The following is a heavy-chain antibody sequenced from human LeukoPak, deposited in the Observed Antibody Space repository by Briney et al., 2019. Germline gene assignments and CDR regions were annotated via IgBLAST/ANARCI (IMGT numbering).Heavy chain of an antibody. CDR2: ISSGSSTI. J-gene: IGHJ4*02. V-gene: IGHV3-48*02. Sequence: PGGSLRLSCAGSGFIFSDYNMNWVRQAPGKGLEWVSYISSGSSTIYYADSVKGRFTISRDNAKNSLYLQMNSLTDEDTAVYYCAREPPGSYDSSGHYYAYFDCWGQGTLVTVSS. D-gene: IGHD3-22*01. CDR1: GFIFSDYN. CDR3: AREPPGSYDSSGHYYAYFDC.